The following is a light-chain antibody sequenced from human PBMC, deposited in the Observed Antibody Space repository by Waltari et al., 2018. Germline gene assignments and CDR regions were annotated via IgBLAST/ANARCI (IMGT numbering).Light chain of an antibody. CDR3: LLSYIGARV. V-gene: IGLV7-46*01. Sequence: QAVVTQEPSLTVSPGGTVPLTCGSSNGPVTSGHCPCWFHQKPGQATRTLIYDTSNKHAWSPARFAGFRRGGRAALSLSSAQPEDEAEYSCLLSYIGARVFGTGTKVTVL. CDR1: NGPVTSGHC. CDR2: DTS. J-gene: IGLJ1*01.